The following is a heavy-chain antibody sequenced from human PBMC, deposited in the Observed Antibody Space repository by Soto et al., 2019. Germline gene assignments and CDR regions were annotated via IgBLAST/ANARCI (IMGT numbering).Heavy chain of an antibody. D-gene: IGHD3-22*01. CDR2: ISGSGGST. Sequence: EVQLLESGGGLVQPGGSLRLSCAASGFTFSSYAMSWVRQAPGKGLEWVSAISGSGGSTYYADSVKGRFTISRDNSKNTLYLQMNSLRGEDTAVYFCAKDLMRYDSTRYWGQGTLVTVSS. J-gene: IGHJ4*02. V-gene: IGHV3-23*01. CDR1: GFTFSSYA. CDR3: AKDLMRYDSTRY.